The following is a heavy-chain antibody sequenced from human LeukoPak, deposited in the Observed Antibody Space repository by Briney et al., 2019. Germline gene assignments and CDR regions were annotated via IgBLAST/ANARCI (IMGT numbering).Heavy chain of an antibody. Sequence: PGGSLRLSCVASGFTFSNYWIHWVRQAPGKGLVWVSRINTDGSSTLYADSVKGRFTISRDNAKNTLYLQMHSLRVEDTAVYYCATVAGTFSDAFDTWGQGTMVTVSS. D-gene: IGHD6-19*01. CDR1: GFTFSNYW. J-gene: IGHJ3*02. CDR3: ATVAGTFSDAFDT. V-gene: IGHV3-74*01. CDR2: INTDGSST.